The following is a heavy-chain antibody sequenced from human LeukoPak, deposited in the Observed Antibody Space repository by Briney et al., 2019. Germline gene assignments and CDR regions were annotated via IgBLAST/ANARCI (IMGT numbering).Heavy chain of an antibody. J-gene: IGHJ4*02. CDR1: GFSLNTNGAG. V-gene: IGHV2-5*02. CDR2: IYWDDDK. CDR3: AHLTTVISSFDY. D-gene: IGHD4-17*01. Sequence: SGPTLVNPTQTLTLTCAFSGFSLNTNGAGVGWIRQPPGKALECVALIYWDDDKRYSPSLRSRLTITKDTSKNQVVLTMTNMDPVDTATYYCAHLTTVISSFDYWGQGALVTVSS.